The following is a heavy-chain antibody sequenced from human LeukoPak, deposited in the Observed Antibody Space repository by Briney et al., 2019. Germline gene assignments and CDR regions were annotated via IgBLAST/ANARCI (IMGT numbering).Heavy chain of an antibody. D-gene: IGHD2-8*02. CDR3: ARDTGGDVYFDY. CDR1: GGSINSYY. V-gene: IGHV4-4*07. CDR2: MYTSGST. J-gene: IGHJ4*02. Sequence: SETLSLTCTVSGGSINSYYWSWIRQPAGKGLEWIGRMYTSGSTKYNPSLMSRVTMSVDTSRNQFSLKLSSVTAADTAVYYCARDTGGDVYFDYWGQGTLVTVPS.